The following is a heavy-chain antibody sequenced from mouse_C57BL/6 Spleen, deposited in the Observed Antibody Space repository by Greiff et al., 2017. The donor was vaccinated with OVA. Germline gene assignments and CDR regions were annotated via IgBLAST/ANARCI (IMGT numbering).Heavy chain of an antibody. D-gene: IGHD4-1*01. CDR3: ARNTLGRYYFDY. J-gene: IGHJ2*01. CDR2: IWRGGST. CDR1: GFSLTSYG. Sequence: QVQLKESGPGLVQPSQSLSITCTVSGFSLTSYGVHWVRQSPGKGLEWLGVIWRGGSTDYNAAFISRLSISKDNSKSQVFFKMNSLQADDTAIYYCARNTLGRYYFDYWGQGTTLTVSS. V-gene: IGHV2-2*01.